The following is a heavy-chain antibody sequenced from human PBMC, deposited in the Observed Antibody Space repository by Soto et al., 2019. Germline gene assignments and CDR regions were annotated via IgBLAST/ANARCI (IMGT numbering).Heavy chain of an antibody. D-gene: IGHD3-3*01. CDR1: GFTFSGSA. Sequence: GGSLRLSCAASGFTFSGSAMHWVRQASGKGLEWVGRIRSKANSYATAYAASVKGRFTISRDDSKNTAYLQMNSLKTEDTAVYYCTRLLSYDFWSGYYTENWFDPWGQGTMVTVYS. CDR2: IRSKANSYAT. J-gene: IGHJ5*02. CDR3: TRLLSYDFWSGYYTENWFDP. V-gene: IGHV3-73*01.